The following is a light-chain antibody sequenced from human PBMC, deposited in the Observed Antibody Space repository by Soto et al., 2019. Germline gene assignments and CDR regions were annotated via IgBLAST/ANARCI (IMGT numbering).Light chain of an antibody. J-gene: IGKJ4*01. CDR3: MQALQTPPT. V-gene: IGKV2-28*01. CDR2: LGF. Sequence: DIMLTQSPLSLPVTPGEPASISCRSSQSLLYSNGYNYLVWYLQRPGQSPQLLIYLGFNRASGVPDRFSGSGSGTDFTLKISRVEAEDVGVYYCMQALQTPPTFGGGTKVDIK. CDR1: QSLLYSNGYNY.